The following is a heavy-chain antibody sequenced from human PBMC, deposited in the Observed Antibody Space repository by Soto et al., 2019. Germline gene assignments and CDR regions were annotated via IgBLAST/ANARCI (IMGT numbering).Heavy chain of an antibody. D-gene: IGHD2-2*01. CDR3: AKDVQVVPAAKYYFDY. CDR2: ISGSGGST. CDR1: GFTFSNYA. J-gene: IGHJ4*02. V-gene: IGHV3-23*01. Sequence: GGSLRLSCAASGFTFSNYAMSWVRQAPGKGLEWVSVISGSGGSTYSADSVKGRFTISRDNSKNTLYLQMNSLRAEDTAVYYCAKDVQVVPAAKYYFDYWGQGTLVTVSS.